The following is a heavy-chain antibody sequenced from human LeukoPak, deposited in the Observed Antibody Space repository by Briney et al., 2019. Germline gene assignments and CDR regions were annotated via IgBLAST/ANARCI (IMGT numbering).Heavy chain of an antibody. V-gene: IGHV4-61*02. CDR2: IYASGST. Sequence: SETLSLTCTVSGGSISSGSHYWNWIRQPAGKGLEWIGRIYASGSTNYNPSLKSRVTISVDTSKNQFSLKLSSVTAADTAVYYCARASVGIVVAFDIWGQGTMVTVSS. J-gene: IGHJ3*02. CDR3: ARASVGIVVAFDI. D-gene: IGHD2-21*01. CDR1: GGSISSGSHY.